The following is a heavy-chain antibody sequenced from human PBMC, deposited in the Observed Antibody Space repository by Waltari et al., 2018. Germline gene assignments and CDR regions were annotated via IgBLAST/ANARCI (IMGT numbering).Heavy chain of an antibody. CDR2: ISSSSNYI. J-gene: IGHJ5*02. Sequence: EVQLVESGGGLVKPGESLRLSCEGSAVTFNTYPMHWLRQAPGKGLEWVASISSSSNYIYYADSIKGRFTISRDNAKKSLYLHMNSLRAEDTAVYYCARDQDSGFFSNFGWFGPWGQGTLVTVSS. CDR3: ARDQDSGFFSNFGWFGP. D-gene: IGHD4-4*01. CDR1: AVTFNTYP. V-gene: IGHV3-21*01.